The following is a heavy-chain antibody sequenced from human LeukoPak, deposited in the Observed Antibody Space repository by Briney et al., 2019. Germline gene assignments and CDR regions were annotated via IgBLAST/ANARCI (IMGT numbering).Heavy chain of an antibody. V-gene: IGHV1-18*01. CDR3: ARDRGLGSFARSIDY. J-gene: IGHJ4*02. CDR1: GYTFTRYV. Sequence: GASVKVSCKASGYTFTRYVISWMRQAPGQGLEWMGWISAYNGNTYYAQNLQGRVTMTTDTSAVTAYMELRRLTSDNTAVYYCARDRGLGSFARSIDYWGQGTLVAASS. D-gene: IGHD1-26*01. CDR2: ISAYNGNT.